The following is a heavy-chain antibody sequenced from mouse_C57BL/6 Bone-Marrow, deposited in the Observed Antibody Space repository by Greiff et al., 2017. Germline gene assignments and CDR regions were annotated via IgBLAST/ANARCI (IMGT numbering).Heavy chain of an antibody. Sequence: VQLKQSGPVLVKPGASVKMSCKASGYTFTDYYMNWVKQSHGKSLEWIGVINPYNGGTSYNQKFKGKATLTVDKSSSTAYMELNSLTSEDSAVYYCARGYYGSSPHYYAMDYWGQGTSVTVSS. CDR2: INPYNGGT. CDR3: ARGYYGSSPHYYAMDY. J-gene: IGHJ4*01. D-gene: IGHD1-1*01. V-gene: IGHV1-19*01. CDR1: GYTFTDYY.